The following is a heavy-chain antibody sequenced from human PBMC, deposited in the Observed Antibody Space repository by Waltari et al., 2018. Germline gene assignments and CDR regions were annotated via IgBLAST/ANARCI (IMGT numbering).Heavy chain of an antibody. CDR1: GGSISSSSYY. J-gene: IGHJ4*02. CDR3: ARRRDGDYNY. CDR2: IYYSGST. V-gene: IGHV4-39*07. Sequence: QLQLQESGPGLVKPSETLSLTCTVSGGSISSSSYYWGWIRQPPGKGLEWIGSIYYSGSTYYKPCLKGRVTISVDTSKNQFSLKLSSVTAADTAVYYCARRRDGDYNYWGQGTLVTVSS. D-gene: IGHD4-17*01.